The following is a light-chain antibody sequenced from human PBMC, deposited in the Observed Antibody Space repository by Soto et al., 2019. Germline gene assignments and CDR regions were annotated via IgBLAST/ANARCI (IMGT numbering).Light chain of an antibody. CDR3: QQRSNWQLT. Sequence: EIVLTQSPATLSLSPGERATLSCRASQSVSSYLAWYQQKPGQAPRLLIYDASNRATGIPARFSGSGSGTDFTLTISSLEPEDFAVYYCQQRSNWQLTFGARTKVEIK. J-gene: IGKJ4*01. V-gene: IGKV3-11*01. CDR1: QSVSSY. CDR2: DAS.